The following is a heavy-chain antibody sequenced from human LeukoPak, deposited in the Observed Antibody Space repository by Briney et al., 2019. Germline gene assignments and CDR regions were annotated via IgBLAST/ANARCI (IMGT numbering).Heavy chain of an antibody. D-gene: IGHD3-9*01. CDR1: GFTFSSYE. V-gene: IGHV3-48*03. CDR2: ISSSGSTI. J-gene: IGHJ4*02. CDR3: ARVLRYFDWLPALDY. Sequence: PGGSLRLSCAASGFTFSSYEMNWVRQAPGKGLEWVSYISSSGSTIYYADSVKGRFTISRDNAKNSLYLQMNSLRAEDTAVYYCARVLRYFDWLPALDYWGQGTLVTVSS.